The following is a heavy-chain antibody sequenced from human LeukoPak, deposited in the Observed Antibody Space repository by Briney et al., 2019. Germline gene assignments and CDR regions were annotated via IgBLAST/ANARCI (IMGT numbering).Heavy chain of an antibody. V-gene: IGHV3-33*03. D-gene: IGHD2-15*01. CDR1: GFTFSSYG. J-gene: IGHJ3*02. CDR2: IWYGGSNK. CDR3: AKDRDCSGDNCWRAFDM. Sequence: GGSLRLSCAASGFTFSSYGMHWVRQAPGKGLEWAAVIWYGGSNKYYADSVKGRFTISRDNSKNTLYLQMNTLRAEDTAVYYCAKDRDCSGDNCWRAFDMWGRGTTVTVSS.